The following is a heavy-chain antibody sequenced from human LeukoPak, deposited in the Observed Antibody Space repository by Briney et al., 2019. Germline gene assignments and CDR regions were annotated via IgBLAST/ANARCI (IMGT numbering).Heavy chain of an antibody. D-gene: IGHD6-13*01. CDR1: GYTFTSYD. J-gene: IGHJ4*02. CDR2: MNPNSGNT. V-gene: IGHV1-8*01. CDR3: ARESWAAAGLSDY. Sequence: ASVKVSCKASGYTFTSYDINWVRQATGQGLEGMGWMNPNSGNTGYAQKFQGRVNMTRNTSISTAYMELSSLRSEDTAVYYCARESWAAAGLSDYWGQGTLVTVSS.